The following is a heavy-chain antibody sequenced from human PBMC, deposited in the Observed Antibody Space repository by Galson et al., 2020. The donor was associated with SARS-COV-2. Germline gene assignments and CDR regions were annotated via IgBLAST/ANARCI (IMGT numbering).Heavy chain of an antibody. CDR1: GFSLNTSGMC. J-gene: IGHJ5*01. CDR3: ARGGGLQPPYNWFDS. CDR2: IDWDDDK. D-gene: IGHD4-4*01. V-gene: IGHV2-70*11. Sequence: SGPTLVKPSQTLTLTCTFSGFSLNTSGMCVTWIRQPPGGALEWLARIDWDDDKYYTTSLKTRLSISKDTSGNQVVLTLTNVTPLDTATYYCARGGGLQPPYNWFDSWGQGTLVSVSS.